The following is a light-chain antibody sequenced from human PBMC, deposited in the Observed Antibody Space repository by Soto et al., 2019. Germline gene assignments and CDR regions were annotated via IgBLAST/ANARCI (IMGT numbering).Light chain of an antibody. CDR3: SSYTSSSTVV. V-gene: IGLV2-14*01. CDR2: EVS. CDR1: SSDVGGYNY. Sequence: QSALTQPASVSGSPGQSITISCTGTSSDVGGYNYVSWYQQHPGKAPKLMIYEVSNRPSGVSNRFSGSKSGNTASLTISGLQAEDEADYCCSSYTSSSTVVFGGGTEVTVL. J-gene: IGLJ2*01.